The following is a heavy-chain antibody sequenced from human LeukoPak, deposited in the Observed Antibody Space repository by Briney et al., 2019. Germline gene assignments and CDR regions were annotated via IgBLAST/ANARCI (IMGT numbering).Heavy chain of an antibody. CDR3: AREVGYCTNGVCYIDY. CDR2: IIPIFGTA. Sequence: SVKVSCKASGGTFSSYAISWVRQAPGQGLEWMGRIIPIFGTANYAQKFQGRVTITTDESTNTAYMELSSLRSEDTAVYYCAREVGYCTNGVCYIDYWGQGTLVTVSS. D-gene: IGHD2-8*01. V-gene: IGHV1-69*05. CDR1: GGTFSSYA. J-gene: IGHJ4*02.